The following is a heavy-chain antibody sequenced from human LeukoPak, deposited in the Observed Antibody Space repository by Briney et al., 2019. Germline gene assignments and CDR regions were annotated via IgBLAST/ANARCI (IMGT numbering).Heavy chain of an antibody. CDR3: ARDDSSGPTHAFDI. Sequence: PSETLSLTCTVSGGSISSYYWSWIRQPPGKGLEWIGYIYYSGSTNYNPSLKSRVTISVDTSKNQFSLKLSSVTAADTAVYYCARDDSSGPTHAFDIWGQGTMVTVSS. CDR2: IYYSGST. J-gene: IGHJ3*02. CDR1: GGSISSYY. V-gene: IGHV4-59*01. D-gene: IGHD3-22*01.